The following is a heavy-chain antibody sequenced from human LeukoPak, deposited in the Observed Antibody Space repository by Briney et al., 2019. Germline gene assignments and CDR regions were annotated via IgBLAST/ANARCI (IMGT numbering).Heavy chain of an antibody. D-gene: IGHD3-9*01. Sequence: SETLSLTCVIYRGSVSGYYWSWIRQSPGKGLEWIGEISHTGRSKNNPSLKSRVTISEDMSKKQFSLKLNSVTAADTALYYCARGFDGLTGYYPPDYWSQGTLVTVSS. CDR2: ISHTGRS. CDR1: RGSVSGYY. J-gene: IGHJ4*02. CDR3: ARGFDGLTGYYPPDY. V-gene: IGHV4-34*01.